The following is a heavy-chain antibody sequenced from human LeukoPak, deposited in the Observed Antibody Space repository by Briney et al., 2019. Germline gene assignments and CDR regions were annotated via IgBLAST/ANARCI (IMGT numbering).Heavy chain of an antibody. V-gene: IGHV4-61*02. D-gene: IGHD3-22*01. CDR1: GDSISSGDYY. CDR3: ARDYYDSSGYYNSLHFDS. CDR2: IYNSGST. Sequence: SQTLSLTCTVSGDSISSGDYYWSWIRQPAGKGLEWIGRIYNSGSTNYNPSLKSRVTMSVDTSKNQFSLKLSSVTAADTAVYYCARDYYDSSGYYNSLHFDSWGQGTLVTVSS. J-gene: IGHJ4*02.